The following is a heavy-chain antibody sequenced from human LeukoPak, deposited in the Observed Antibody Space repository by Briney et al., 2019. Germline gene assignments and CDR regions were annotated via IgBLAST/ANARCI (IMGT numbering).Heavy chain of an antibody. CDR2: ISSSSSYI. CDR3: AKDAQLDIVVVPAALDY. CDR1: GFTFSSYS. Sequence: GGSLRLLCAASGFTFSSYSMNWVRQAPGKGLECVSSISSSSSYIYYADPVNGRFTVSRDTAKNSLYLQMNNLRAEDTAVYYCAKDAQLDIVVVPAALDYWGQGTLVTVSS. J-gene: IGHJ4*02. V-gene: IGHV3-21*04. D-gene: IGHD2-2*01.